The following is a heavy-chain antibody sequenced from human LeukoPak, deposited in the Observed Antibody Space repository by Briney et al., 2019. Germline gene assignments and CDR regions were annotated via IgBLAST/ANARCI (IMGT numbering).Heavy chain of an antibody. V-gene: IGHV3-7*03. J-gene: IGHJ4*02. D-gene: IGHD2-2*01. CDR1: GFTFSSYA. Sequence: PGGSLRLSCAASGFTFSSYAMHWVRQAPGKGLEWVANIKQDGSEKYYVDSVKGRFTISRDNARNSLYLQMNSLRAEDTAVYYCARGARRGYCSSTSCYYYWGQGTLVTVSS. CDR2: IKQDGSEK. CDR3: ARGARRGYCSSTSCYYY.